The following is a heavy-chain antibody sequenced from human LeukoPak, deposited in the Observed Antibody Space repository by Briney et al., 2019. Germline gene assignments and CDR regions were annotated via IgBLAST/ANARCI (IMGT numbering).Heavy chain of an antibody. CDR1: GFTFSSYA. CDR3: ARDGFRRYFDWLLFYFDY. V-gene: IGHV3-30*02. Sequence: PGGSLRLSCAASGFTFSSYAMSWVRQAPGKGLEWVAFIRYDGSNKYYADSVKGRFTISRDNSKNTLYLQMNSQRAEDTAVYYCARDGFRRYFDWLLFYFDYWGQGTLVTVSS. D-gene: IGHD3-9*01. CDR2: IRYDGSNK. J-gene: IGHJ4*02.